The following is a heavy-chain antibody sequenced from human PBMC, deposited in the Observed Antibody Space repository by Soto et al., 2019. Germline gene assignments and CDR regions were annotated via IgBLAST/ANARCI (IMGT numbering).Heavy chain of an antibody. J-gene: IGHJ4*02. CDR3: ARVLYDILTGYYTPFDY. CDR1: GGSISSGGYY. D-gene: IGHD3-9*01. CDR2: IYYSGST. V-gene: IGHV4-31*03. Sequence: QVQLQESGPGLVKPSQTLSLTCTVSGGSISSGGYYWSWIRQHPGKGLEWIGYIYYSGSTYYNPSRKSRVTISVDTSKNQFSLKLSSVTAADTAVYYCARVLYDILTGYYTPFDYWGQGTLVTVSS.